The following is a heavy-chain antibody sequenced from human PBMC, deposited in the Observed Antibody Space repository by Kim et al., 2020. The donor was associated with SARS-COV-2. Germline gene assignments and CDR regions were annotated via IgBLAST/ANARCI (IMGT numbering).Heavy chain of an antibody. J-gene: IGHJ6*02. D-gene: IGHD3-10*01. CDR2: INHSGST. Sequence: SETLSLTCAVYGGSFSGYYWSWIRQPPGKGLEWIGEINHSGSTNYNPSLKSRVTISVDTSKNQFSLKLSSVTAADTAVYYCARGYGSGSYYIMIYYYGMDVWGQGTTVTVSS. CDR1: GGSFSGYY. V-gene: IGHV4-34*01. CDR3: ARGYGSGSYYIMIYYYGMDV.